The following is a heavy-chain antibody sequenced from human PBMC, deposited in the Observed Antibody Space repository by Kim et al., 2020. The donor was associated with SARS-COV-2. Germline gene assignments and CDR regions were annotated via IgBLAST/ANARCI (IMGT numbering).Heavy chain of an antibody. CDR2: INHSGST. CDR1: GGSFSGYY. Sequence: SETLSLTCAVYGGSFSGYYWSWIRQPPGKGLEWIGEINHSGSTNYNPSLKSRVTISVDTSKNQFSLKLSSVTAADTAVYCCARGNIAAGGTRLLNAFDIWGQGTMVTVSS. CDR3: ARGNIAAGGTRLLNAFDI. D-gene: IGHD6-13*01. V-gene: IGHV4-34*01. J-gene: IGHJ3*02.